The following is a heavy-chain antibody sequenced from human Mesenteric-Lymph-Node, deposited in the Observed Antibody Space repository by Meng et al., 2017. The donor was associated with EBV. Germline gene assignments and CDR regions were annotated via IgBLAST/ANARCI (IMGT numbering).Heavy chain of an antibody. J-gene: IGHJ4*02. CDR3: AGSGSGSYYAIYYFDF. CDR1: GGSVSSGSQY. V-gene: IGHV4-61*01. Sequence: VQLQESGPGPLKGSETLSLTCTVSGGSVSSGSQYWSWIRQPPGKGLEWIGDIYYSGSTKYNPSLKSRVTMSVDTSKNQFSLRLNSVTAADTAVYYCAGSGSGSYYAIYYFDFWGQGTLVTVSS. D-gene: IGHD3-10*01. CDR2: IYYSGST.